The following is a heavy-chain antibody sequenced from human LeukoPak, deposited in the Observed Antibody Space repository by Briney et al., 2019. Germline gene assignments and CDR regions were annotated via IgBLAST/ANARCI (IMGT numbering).Heavy chain of an antibody. CDR2: INHSGST. CDR1: GGSFSGYY. CDR3: ARRPPIVGAIGY. D-gene: IGHD1-26*01. J-gene: IGHJ4*02. Sequence: SETLSLTCAVYGGSFSGYYWSWIRQPPGKGLEWIGEINHSGSTNYNPSLKSRVTISVDTSKNQFSLKLSSVTAADTAVYYCARRPPIVGAIGYWGQGTLVTVSS. V-gene: IGHV4-34*01.